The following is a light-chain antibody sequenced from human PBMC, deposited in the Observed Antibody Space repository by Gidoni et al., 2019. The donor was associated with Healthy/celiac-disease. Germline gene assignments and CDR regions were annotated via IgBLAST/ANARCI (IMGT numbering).Light chain of an antibody. Sequence: EIVMTQSPATLSVSPGERATLSCRASQSVSSNLAWYQQKPGQAPRIRIYGASTRATGIPARFSGSGSGTEFTLTISSLQSEDFAVYYCQQYNNWPLWTFGQGTKVEIK. V-gene: IGKV3-15*01. CDR1: QSVSSN. CDR2: GAS. CDR3: QQYNNWPLWT. J-gene: IGKJ1*01.